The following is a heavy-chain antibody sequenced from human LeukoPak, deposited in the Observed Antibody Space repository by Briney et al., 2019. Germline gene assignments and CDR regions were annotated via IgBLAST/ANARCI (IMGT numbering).Heavy chain of an antibody. V-gene: IGHV4-39*01. CDR3: ARLKVAVVAATYIDY. J-gene: IGHJ4*02. CDR2: IYYSGST. Sequence: SQTLSLTCTVSGGSLSSSSYYWGWIRQPPGKGLEWIGSIYYSGSTYYNPSLKRRVTISVETSKNQFSLKLSSVTAADTAVYYCARLKVAVVAATYIDYWGQGTLVTVSS. D-gene: IGHD2-15*01. CDR1: GGSLSSSSYY.